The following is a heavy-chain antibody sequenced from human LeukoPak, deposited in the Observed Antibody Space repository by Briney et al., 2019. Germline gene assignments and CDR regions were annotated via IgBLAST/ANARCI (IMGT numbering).Heavy chain of an antibody. CDR1: GGTFSSYA. CDR3: ARGGGGYPVDY. V-gene: IGHV1-69*05. D-gene: IGHD3-16*02. Sequence: GASVKVSCKASGGTFSSYAISWVRQAPGQGLEWMGGIIPIFGTANYAQKLQGRVTMTTDTSTSTAYMELRSLRSDDTAVYYCARGGGGYPVDYWGQGTLVTVSS. J-gene: IGHJ4*02. CDR2: IIPIFGTA.